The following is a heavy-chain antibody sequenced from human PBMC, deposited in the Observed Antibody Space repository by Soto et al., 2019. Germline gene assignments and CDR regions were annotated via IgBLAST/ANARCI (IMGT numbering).Heavy chain of an antibody. D-gene: IGHD3-9*01. Sequence: GGSLRLSCAASGLTFSSYAMSWVRQAPGKGLEWVSGISGSGGSTNNADSVKGRFTISRDNSKNTLYLQMNSLRAEDTAVYYCAKVPSILTGYPAYWGQGTLVTVSS. CDR2: ISGSGGST. J-gene: IGHJ4*02. V-gene: IGHV3-23*01. CDR3: AKVPSILTGYPAY. CDR1: GLTFSSYA.